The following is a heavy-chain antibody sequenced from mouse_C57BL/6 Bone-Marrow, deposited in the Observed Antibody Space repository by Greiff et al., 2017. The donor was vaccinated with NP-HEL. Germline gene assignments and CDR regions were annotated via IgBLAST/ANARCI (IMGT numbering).Heavy chain of an antibody. CDR3: ARNLDYDPAWFAY. Sequence: VKLQESGPGLVQPSQSLSITCTVSGFSLTSYGVHWVRQSPGKGLEWLGVIWSGGSTDYNAAFISRLSISKDNSKSQVFFKMNSLQADDTAIYYCARNLDYDPAWFAYWGQGTLVTVSA. D-gene: IGHD2-4*01. J-gene: IGHJ3*01. CDR2: IWSGGST. V-gene: IGHV2-2*01. CDR1: GFSLTSYG.